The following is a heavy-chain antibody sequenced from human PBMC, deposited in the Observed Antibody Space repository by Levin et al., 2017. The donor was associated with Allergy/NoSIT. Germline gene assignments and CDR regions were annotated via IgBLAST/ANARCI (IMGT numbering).Heavy chain of an antibody. V-gene: IGHV3-21*01. CDR1: GVTSNNYT. J-gene: IGHJ6*02. CDR2: ISSSSAYI. Sequence: PGGSLRLSCAVSGVTSNNYTLSWVRQPPGKGLEWVSSISSSSAYIHYADSVKGRFTVSRDNAEKSLYLQMNSLRAEDTAIYYCASRIKAPGGLDVWGQGTAVTVSS. D-gene: IGHD3-10*01. CDR3: ASRIKAPGGLDV.